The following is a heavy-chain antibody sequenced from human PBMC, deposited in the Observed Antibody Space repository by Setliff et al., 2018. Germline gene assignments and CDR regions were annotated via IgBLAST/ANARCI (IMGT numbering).Heavy chain of an antibody. CDR1: GYTFANFA. V-gene: IGHV1-3*01. D-gene: IGHD3-22*01. Sequence: ASVKVSCKASGYTFANFAINWVRQAPGQRLEWMAWFNPGNGDTKYSQNFQGRVTLTRDTSASTAYMELSSLRSEDTAVYYCATRPGIVVVTTPFDYWGQGTLVTVS. CDR2: FNPGNGDT. CDR3: ATRPGIVVVTTPFDY. J-gene: IGHJ4*02.